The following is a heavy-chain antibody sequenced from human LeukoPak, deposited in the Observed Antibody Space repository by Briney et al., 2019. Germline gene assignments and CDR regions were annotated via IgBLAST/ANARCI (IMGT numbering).Heavy chain of an antibody. D-gene: IGHD3-3*01. CDR1: GFTFNTYW. CDR3: ASSITIYGVVSRFDY. Sequence: PGGSLRLSCAASGFTFNTYWMHWVRQAPGKGMVWVSHINSDGSSTNYADSVKGRFTISRDNAKNTLYLQMNSLRAEDTAVYYCASSITIYGVVSRFDYWGQGTLVTVSS. V-gene: IGHV3-74*01. J-gene: IGHJ4*02. CDR2: INSDGSST.